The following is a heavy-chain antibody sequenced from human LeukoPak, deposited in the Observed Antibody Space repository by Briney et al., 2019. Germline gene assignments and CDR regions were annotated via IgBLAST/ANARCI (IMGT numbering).Heavy chain of an antibody. CDR1: GGSISSYY. V-gene: IGHV4-59*12. CDR3: ARVLAAAGTQQFDY. D-gene: IGHD6-13*01. J-gene: IGHJ4*02. CDR2: IYYSGST. Sequence: SETLSLTCTVSGGSISSYYWSWIRQPPGKGLEWIGSIYYSGSTYYNPSLKSRVTISVDTSKNQFSLKLSSVTAAGTAVYYCARVLAAAGTQQFDYWGQGTLVTVSS.